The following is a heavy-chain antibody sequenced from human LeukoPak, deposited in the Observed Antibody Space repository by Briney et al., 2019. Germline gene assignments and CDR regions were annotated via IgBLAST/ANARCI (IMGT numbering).Heavy chain of an antibody. CDR1: GGSISSSTYY. D-gene: IGHD2-15*01. V-gene: IGHV4-39*07. CDR3: AREPATYCGGGSCYSNVFDV. J-gene: IGHJ3*01. CDR2: IYHSGTT. Sequence: PSETLSLTCTVSGGSISSSTYYWGWIRQPPGKGLEWIGSIYHSGTTNYNPSLKSRVTTSVDTSKKQFSLNLTSVTPADTAVYYCAREPATYCGGGSCYSNVFDVWGQGVMVTVSS.